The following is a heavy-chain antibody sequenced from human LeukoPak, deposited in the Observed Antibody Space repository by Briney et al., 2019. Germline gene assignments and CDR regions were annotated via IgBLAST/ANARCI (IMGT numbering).Heavy chain of an antibody. CDR1: GVSIGSYY. D-gene: IGHD1-26*01. V-gene: IGHV4-4*07. J-gene: IGHJ2*01. CDR2: IYSSGSA. Sequence: KPSETLSLTCTVSGVSIGSYYWSWIRQPAGKGLEWIGRIYSSGSANYSPSLKSRVSISADKSKKQFALKLTSVTAADTGVYYCARNVGGSSYGSAFWYFDLWGRGTLVAVSS. CDR3: ARNVGGSSYGSAFWYFDL.